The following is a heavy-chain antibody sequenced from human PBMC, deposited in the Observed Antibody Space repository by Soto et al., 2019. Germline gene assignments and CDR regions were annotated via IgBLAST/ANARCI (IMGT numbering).Heavy chain of an antibody. V-gene: IGHV2-5*02. CDR1: GFALNTYGVA. CDR3: AHNRIVASAGTGYFDY. Sequence: QITLKESGPTLVKPTQTLTLTCTFSGFALNTYGVAVAWIRQPPGKALEWIALIYWDDDKRCSPSLKSRLTITKGTSKNQVFLTMTNMDPVETATYYCAHNRIVASAGTGYFDYWGQGTLVTVSS. D-gene: IGHD6-13*01. CDR2: IYWDDDK. J-gene: IGHJ4*02.